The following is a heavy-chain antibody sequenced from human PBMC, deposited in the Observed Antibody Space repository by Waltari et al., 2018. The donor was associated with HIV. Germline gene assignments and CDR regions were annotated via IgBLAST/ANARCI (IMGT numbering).Heavy chain of an antibody. V-gene: IGHV5-51*01. Sequence: EEKLVQSGAEVKEPGESLKISCKSLGNNFAGYWVGWVRQMPGKGLEWMGVIDRGDSDAVYSPSCQGRVIMSTDSSISTVYLQWSSLRASDTAMYYCARRKGDYRTAFDIWGHGTMVTASS. CDR1: GNNFAGYW. CDR3: ARRKGDYRTAFDI. CDR2: IDRGDSDA. J-gene: IGHJ3*02. D-gene: IGHD4-17*01.